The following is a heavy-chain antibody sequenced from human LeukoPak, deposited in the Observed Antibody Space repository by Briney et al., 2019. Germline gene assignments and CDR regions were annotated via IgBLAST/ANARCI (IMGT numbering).Heavy chain of an antibody. V-gene: IGHV3-53*01. Sequence: QPGGSLRLSCAASGFTVSSNYMSWVRQAPGKGLEWVSVIYSGGSTYYADSVKGRFTISRDNSKNTLYLQMNSPRAEDTAVYYCAREDYYDSSGYPYWGQGTLVTVSS. J-gene: IGHJ4*02. D-gene: IGHD3-22*01. CDR3: AREDYYDSSGYPY. CDR1: GFTVSSNY. CDR2: IYSGGST.